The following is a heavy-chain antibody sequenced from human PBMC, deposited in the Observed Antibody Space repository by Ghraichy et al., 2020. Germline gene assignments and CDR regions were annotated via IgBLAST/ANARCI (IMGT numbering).Heavy chain of an antibody. D-gene: IGHD6-13*01. CDR1: GGSISSSSYY. V-gene: IGHV4-39*01. Sequence: SETLSLTCTVSGGSISSSSYYWGWIRQPPGKGLEWIGSIYYSGSTYYNPSLKSRVTISVDTSKNQFSLKLSFVTAADTAVYYCASTNIAAAGTGGNWFDPWGQGTLVTFSS. J-gene: IGHJ5*02. CDR3: ASTNIAAAGTGGNWFDP. CDR2: IYYSGST.